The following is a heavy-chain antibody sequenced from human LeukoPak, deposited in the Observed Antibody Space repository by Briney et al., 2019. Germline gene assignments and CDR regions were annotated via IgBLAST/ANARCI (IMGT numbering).Heavy chain of an antibody. V-gene: IGHV1-2*02. J-gene: IGHJ5*02. D-gene: IGHD2-2*01. CDR3: ARDLKHIVVVPATHGYWFDP. CDR1: GYTFTGYY. Sequence: ASVKVSCKASGYTFTGYYMHWVRQAPGQGLEWMGWINPNSGGTNYAQKFQGRVTMTRDTSISTAYMELSRLRSDDTAVYYCARDLKHIVVVPATHGYWFDPWGQGTLVTVSS. CDR2: INPNSGGT.